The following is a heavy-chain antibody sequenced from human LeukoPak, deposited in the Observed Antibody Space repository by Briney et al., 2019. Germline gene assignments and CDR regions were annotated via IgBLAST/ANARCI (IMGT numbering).Heavy chain of an antibody. CDR1: GFTFSRYA. CDR2: ISGSGGST. D-gene: IGHD2-15*01. V-gene: IGHV3-23*01. Sequence: GGSLRLSCAASGFTFSRYAMSWVRQAPWKGLEWVSAISGSGGSTYYADSVKGRFTISRDNSKNTLYLQMNSLRAEDTAVYYCAKGVVVAPTPKSDAFDIWGQGTMVTVSS. J-gene: IGHJ3*02. CDR3: AKGVVVAPTPKSDAFDI.